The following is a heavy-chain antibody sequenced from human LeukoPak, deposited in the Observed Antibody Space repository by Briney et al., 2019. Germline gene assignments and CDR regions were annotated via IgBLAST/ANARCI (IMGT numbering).Heavy chain of an antibody. CDR3: AKGTAECGGDCYSDY. J-gene: IGHJ4*02. CDR1: GFTVSSNY. CDR2: IRYDGSNK. V-gene: IGHV3-30*02. Sequence: GGSLRLSCAASGFTVSSNYMSWVRQAPGKGLEWVAFIRYDGSNKYYADSVKGRFTISRDNSKNTLYLQMNSLRAEDTAVYYCAKGTAECGGDCYSDYWGQGTLVTVSS. D-gene: IGHD2-21*01.